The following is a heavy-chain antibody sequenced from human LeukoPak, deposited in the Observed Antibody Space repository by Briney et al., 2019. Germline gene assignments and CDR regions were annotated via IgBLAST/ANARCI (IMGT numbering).Heavy chain of an antibody. CDR2: ISDSSSYI. Sequence: PGGSLRLSCAASGFTFSSYRMNWVRQAPGKGLEWVSSISDSSSYIYHADSVKGRFTISGDNAKNSVYLQMNSLRAEDTATYYCTKGENGMDVWGQGTTVTVSS. CDR1: GFTFSSYR. D-gene: IGHD1-26*01. J-gene: IGHJ6*02. CDR3: TKGENGMDV. V-gene: IGHV3-21*01.